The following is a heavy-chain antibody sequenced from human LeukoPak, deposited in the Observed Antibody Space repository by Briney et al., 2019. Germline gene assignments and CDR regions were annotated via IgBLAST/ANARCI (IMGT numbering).Heavy chain of an antibody. CDR1: GGSISGGSYY. D-gene: IGHD6-19*01. V-gene: IGHV4-61*02. CDR2: IYTSVSN. J-gene: IGHJ4*02. CDR3: ARDLSDIAVAGILDY. Sequence: SQTLSLTRVDPGGSISGGSYYWSWIRQPAGKGLEWIGRIYTSVSNNYNPSLKSRVTISVDTSKNKFSLKLSSVTAADTAVYYCARDLSDIAVAGILDYWGQGTLVTVSS.